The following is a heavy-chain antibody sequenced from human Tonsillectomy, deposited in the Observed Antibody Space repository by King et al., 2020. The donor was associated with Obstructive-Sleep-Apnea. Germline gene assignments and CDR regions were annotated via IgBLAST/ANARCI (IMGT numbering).Heavy chain of an antibody. D-gene: IGHD3-22*01. J-gene: IGHJ4*02. Sequence: QLQESGPGLVKPSQTLSLICTVSGGSISSGDYYWRWIRQPPGKGLEWIGDSVYSGSTYYNPSLQSRVTISIDTSTNQFSLKLSSVTAADTAVYFCARAVKTYYYDSSGLDYWGQGTLVTVSS. CDR3: ARAVKTYYYDSSGLDY. CDR1: GGSISSGDYY. V-gene: IGHV4-30-4*01. CDR2: SVYSGST.